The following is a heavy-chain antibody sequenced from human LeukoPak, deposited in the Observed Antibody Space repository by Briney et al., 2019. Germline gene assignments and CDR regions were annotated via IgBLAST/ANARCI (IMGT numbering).Heavy chain of an antibody. J-gene: IGHJ4*02. CDR2: ISSSSSYI. D-gene: IGHD2-2*02. CDR3: ARDLYCSSTSCYRGFDY. V-gene: IGHV3-21*01. CDR1: GFTFSSYS. Sequence: GGSLRLSCAASGFTFSSYSMNWVRQAPGKGPEWVSSISSSSSYIYYADSVKGRFTISRDNAKNSLYLQMNSLRAEDTAVYYCARDLYCSSTSCYRGFDYWGQGTLVTVSS.